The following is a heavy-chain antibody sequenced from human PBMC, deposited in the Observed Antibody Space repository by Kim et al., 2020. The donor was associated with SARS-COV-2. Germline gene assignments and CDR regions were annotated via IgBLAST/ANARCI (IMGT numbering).Heavy chain of an antibody. J-gene: IGHJ6*02. V-gene: IGHV1-18*01. CDR3: ARKEALVLYYYYGMDV. D-gene: IGHD6-13*01. Sequence: KLQGRVTMTTDHSTSTAYMELRSLRSDDTAVYYCARKEALVLYYYYGMDVWGQGTTVTVSS.